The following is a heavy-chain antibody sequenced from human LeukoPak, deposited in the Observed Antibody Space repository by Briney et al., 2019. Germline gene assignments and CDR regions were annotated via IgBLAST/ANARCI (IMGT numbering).Heavy chain of an antibody. CDR3: ARDEAVRGVDY. D-gene: IGHD3-10*01. CDR2: IYYSGST. V-gene: IGHV4-39*07. Sequence: SETLXLTCTVSGGSISSSSYYWGWTRQPPGKGLEWIGSIYYSGSTYYNPSLKSRVTISVDTSKNQFSLKLSSVTAADTAVYYCARDEAVRGVDYWGQGTLVTVSS. CDR1: GGSISSSSYY. J-gene: IGHJ4*02.